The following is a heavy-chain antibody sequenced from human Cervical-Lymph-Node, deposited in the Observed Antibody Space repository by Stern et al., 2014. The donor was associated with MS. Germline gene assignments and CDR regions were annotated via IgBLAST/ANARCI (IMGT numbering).Heavy chain of an antibody. CDR3: ARDDDTSSHYSKFDY. V-gene: IGHV3-33*01. CDR2: AWSNGRKE. Sequence: QVQLVESGGGVVQPGTSLRLSCVASGFTFRTHGVHWVRQAPGKGLEWVAVAWSNGRKEYFADSVKGRFSISRDNTKNTLYLQMESLRVEDTAVYFCARDDDTSSHYSKFDYWGQGTVVTVSS. CDR1: GFTFRTHG. D-gene: IGHD3-22*01. J-gene: IGHJ4*02.